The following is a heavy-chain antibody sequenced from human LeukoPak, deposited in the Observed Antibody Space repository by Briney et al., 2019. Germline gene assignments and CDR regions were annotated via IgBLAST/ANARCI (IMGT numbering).Heavy chain of an antibody. J-gene: IGHJ3*02. CDR1: GGSISSNGYY. CDR2: IYYSGGT. CDR3: ARGKRRYYGSGSFGGDAFDI. D-gene: IGHD3-10*01. V-gene: IGHV4-39*07. Sequence: PSETLSLTCTVSGGSISSNGYYWAWFRQPPGKGLEWIGSIYYSGGTYYNPSLKSRVTISIDTSKNQFSLKLRSVTAADTAVYYCARGKRRYYGSGSFGGDAFDIWGQGTMVTVSS.